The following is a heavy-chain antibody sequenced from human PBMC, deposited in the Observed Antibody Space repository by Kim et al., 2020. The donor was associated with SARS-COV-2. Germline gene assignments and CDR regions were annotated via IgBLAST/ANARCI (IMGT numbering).Heavy chain of an antibody. Sequence: SPKRRVTISVDTSKNQCSLKLSSVTAADTAVYYCARGDTIFGVVINAFDIWGQGTMVTVSS. CDR3: ARGDTIFGVVINAFDI. J-gene: IGHJ3*02. V-gene: IGHV4-31*02. D-gene: IGHD3-3*01.